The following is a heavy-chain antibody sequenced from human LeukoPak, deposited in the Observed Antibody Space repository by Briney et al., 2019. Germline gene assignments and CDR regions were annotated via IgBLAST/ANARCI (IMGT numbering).Heavy chain of an antibody. CDR1: GFTFSSYE. CDR2: ISSSGSTI. D-gene: IGHD3-10*01. Sequence: GGSLRLSCATSGFTFSSYEMNWVRQAPGKGLEWVSYISSSGSTIYYADSVKGRFTISRDNAKNSLYLQMNSLRAEDTAVYYCVRYPPYGSGDYWGQGTLVTVPS. V-gene: IGHV3-48*03. J-gene: IGHJ4*02. CDR3: VRYPPYGSGDY.